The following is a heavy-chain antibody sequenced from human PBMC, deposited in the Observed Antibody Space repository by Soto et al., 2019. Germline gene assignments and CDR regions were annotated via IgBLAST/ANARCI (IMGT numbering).Heavy chain of an antibody. CDR3: ARGYYDSSAYSYFDY. CDR2: INPSGGST. CDR1: GYTFTSNH. J-gene: IGHJ4*02. D-gene: IGHD3-22*01. V-gene: IGHV1-46*01. Sequence: QVQLVQSGAEVKKPGASVKISCKASGYTFTSNHIHWVRQAPGQGLEWMGIINPSGGSTNYAQKFQGRVTMTRDTSTSTVYMELSSLRSEDTAVYYCARGYYDSSAYSYFDYWGQGTLVTVSS.